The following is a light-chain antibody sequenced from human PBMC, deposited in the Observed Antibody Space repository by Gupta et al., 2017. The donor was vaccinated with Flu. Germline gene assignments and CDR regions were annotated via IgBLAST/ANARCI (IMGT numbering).Light chain of an antibody. V-gene: IGLV1-40*01. J-gene: IGLJ1*01. CDR1: SSNIGAGHD. CDR2: GDN. CDR3: QSYDDSLTAYV. Sequence: QSVLTQPPSVSGAPGQRVTISCTGGSSNIGAGHDVHWYQQLPGTAPKLLIYGDNNRPSGVPDRFSGSKSGTSAFLAITGLKAEDEADFYCQSYDDSLTAYVFGSGTKVTVL.